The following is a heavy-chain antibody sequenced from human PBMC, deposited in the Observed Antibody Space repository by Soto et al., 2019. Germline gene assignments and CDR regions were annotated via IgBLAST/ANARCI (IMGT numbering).Heavy chain of an antibody. CDR1: GFTFEIYA. Sequence: EAHLLQSGGGLGQPGGSLRLSCAASGFTFEIYAMTWVRQAPGRGLEWVSGIGGGGSDTYYADSVKGRFTISRDNSRNVLILQMTSLRAEDTAIYYCAKDKQDHNSVWDPFDIWGQGTVVTVSS. D-gene: IGHD2-21*01. CDR3: AKDKQDHNSVWDPFDI. V-gene: IGHV3-23*01. CDR2: IGGGGSDT. J-gene: IGHJ3*02.